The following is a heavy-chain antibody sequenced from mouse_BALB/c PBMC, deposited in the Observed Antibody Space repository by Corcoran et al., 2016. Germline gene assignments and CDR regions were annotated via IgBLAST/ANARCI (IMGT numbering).Heavy chain of an antibody. Sequence: QVQLQQSGVELMKPGASVKLSCKASGYTFNTYWIEWVKQRPGHGLEWIGEIFPGSGSTNYTEKFKGKVTIPADTSSNTAYMQLNSRTSEDSAVYCCARNGDWFSGGWGAGTTVTVSS. J-gene: IGHJ1*01. V-gene: IGHV1-9*01. CDR2: IFPGSGST. CDR3: ARNGDWFSGG. CDR1: GYTFNTYW.